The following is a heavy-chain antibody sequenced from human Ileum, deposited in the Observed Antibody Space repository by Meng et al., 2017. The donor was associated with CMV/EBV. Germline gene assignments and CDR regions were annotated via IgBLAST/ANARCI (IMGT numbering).Heavy chain of an antibody. D-gene: IGHD6-6*01. CDR3: GRNSAGAGRPPWYNYGMDV. V-gene: IGHV3-72*01. Sequence: QFIDWVRQVPGKGLEWVARIGNKADGSTTQYVASVQGRFSVSRDDSTNSLYLQMNSLKTEDTALYYCGRNSAGAGRPPWYNYGMDVWGQGTTVTVSS. CDR1: QF. CDR2: IGNKADGSTT. J-gene: IGHJ6*02.